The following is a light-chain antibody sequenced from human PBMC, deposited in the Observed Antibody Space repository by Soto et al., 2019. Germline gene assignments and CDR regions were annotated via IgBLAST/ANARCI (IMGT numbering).Light chain of an antibody. CDR1: SRDVGAYNY. J-gene: IGLJ2*01. CDR3: SSYTTSTTVV. V-gene: IGLV2-14*03. Sequence: QSARTQPASVSGSPGQSITISCTGTSRDVGAYNYVSWYQHHPGKAPKLIIYDVTNRPSGVSIRFSGSKSGNTASLTISGLQAEDEADYYCSSYTTSTTVVFGGGTKLTVL. CDR2: DVT.